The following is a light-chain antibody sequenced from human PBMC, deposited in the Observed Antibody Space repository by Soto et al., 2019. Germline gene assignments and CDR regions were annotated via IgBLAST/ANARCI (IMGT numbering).Light chain of an antibody. Sequence: EIMMTQSPGTLSVSPGEGATLSCTASQSVNLNLAWYQQKPGQPPRLLIYGASSRATGIPDRFSGSGSGTDFTLTISRLEPEDFAVYYCQQYGSSPPTFGQGTKVDIK. CDR1: QSVNLN. CDR3: QQYGSSPPT. J-gene: IGKJ1*01. V-gene: IGKV3-20*01. CDR2: GAS.